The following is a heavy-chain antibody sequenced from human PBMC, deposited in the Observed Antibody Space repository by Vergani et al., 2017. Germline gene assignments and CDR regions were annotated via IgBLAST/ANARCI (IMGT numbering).Heavy chain of an antibody. V-gene: IGHV2-70*13. Sequence: QVTLRESGPALVKPTQTLTLTCAFSGFSLSTSGMYVNWIRQPPGKALEWLARIDWDDDKYYSTSLKTRLSISKDTSKNQVILTMTNVDPVDTATYYCAHTNTLIWGQGTLVTVSS. CDR2: IDWDDDK. CDR1: GFSLSTSGMY. D-gene: IGHD2-8*01. J-gene: IGHJ4*02. CDR3: AHTNTLI.